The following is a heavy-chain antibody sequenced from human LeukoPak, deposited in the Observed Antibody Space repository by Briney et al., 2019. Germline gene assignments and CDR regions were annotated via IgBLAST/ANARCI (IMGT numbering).Heavy chain of an antibody. CDR3: ASGRVAVAGTNFDY. CDR2: INHSGST. V-gene: IGHV4-34*01. Sequence: SETLSLTCAVYGGSFSGYYWSWIRQPPGKGLEWIGEINHSGSTNYNPSLKSRVTISVDTSKNQFSLKLSSVTAADTAVYYCASGRVAVAGTNFDYWGQGTLVTVSS. J-gene: IGHJ4*02. D-gene: IGHD6-19*01. CDR1: GGSFSGYY.